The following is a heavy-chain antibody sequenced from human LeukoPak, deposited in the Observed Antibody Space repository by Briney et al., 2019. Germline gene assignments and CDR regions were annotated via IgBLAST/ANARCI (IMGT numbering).Heavy chain of an antibody. CDR2: ISYDGSNK. CDR3: ARGVTTVSPHDY. CDR1: GFTFSSYA. Sequence: PGRSLRLSCAASGFTFSSYAMHWVRQAPGKGLEWVAVISYDGSNKYYADSVKGRFTISRDNSKNTLYLQMNSLRAEDTAVYYCARGVTTVSPHDYWGQGTLVTVSS. D-gene: IGHD4-11*01. V-gene: IGHV3-30-3*01. J-gene: IGHJ4*02.